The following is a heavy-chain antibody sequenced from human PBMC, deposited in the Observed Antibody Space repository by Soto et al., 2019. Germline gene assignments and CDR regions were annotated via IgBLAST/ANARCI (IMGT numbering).Heavy chain of an antibody. CDR1: GFTFSSYA. Sequence: GGSLRLSCAASGFTFSSYAMSWVRQAPGKGLEWVSAISGSGGSTYYADSVKGRFTISRDNSKNTLYLQMNSLRAEDTAVYYCAKDVTAAGLYSEASYYFDYWGQGTLVTVSS. J-gene: IGHJ4*02. V-gene: IGHV3-23*01. D-gene: IGHD6-13*01. CDR3: AKDVTAAGLYSEASYYFDY. CDR2: ISGSGGST.